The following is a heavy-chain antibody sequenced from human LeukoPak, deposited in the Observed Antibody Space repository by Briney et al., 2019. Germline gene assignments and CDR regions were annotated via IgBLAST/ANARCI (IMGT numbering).Heavy chain of an antibody. Sequence: PGGSLRLSCAASGFTFSSYAMHWVRQAPGKGREGVAVISCDGSNKYYADFVKGRFTISRDNSKNTLYLQMNSLRAEDTAVYYCARDYHPVAGGEDYFDYWGQGTLVTVSS. CDR1: GFTFSSYA. D-gene: IGHD6-19*01. J-gene: IGHJ4*02. CDR3: ARDYHPVAGGEDYFDY. V-gene: IGHV3-30-3*01. CDR2: ISCDGSNK.